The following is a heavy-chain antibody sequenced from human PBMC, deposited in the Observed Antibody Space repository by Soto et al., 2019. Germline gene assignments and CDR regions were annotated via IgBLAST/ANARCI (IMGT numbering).Heavy chain of an antibody. Sequence: QVQFVQSGAEVKKPGASVKLSCKTSGYTYTEYAIHWVPQAPGQGLEWMGWINVGNGKAKYSQRVEGRVTMTRDASASTVYMEVGSLASEDSAVYYCTSSSEGCYLGQGTLVTVSS. J-gene: IGHJ4*02. CDR1: GYTYTEYA. CDR2: INVGNGKA. D-gene: IGHD1-7*01. CDR3: TSSSEGCY. V-gene: IGHV1-3*01.